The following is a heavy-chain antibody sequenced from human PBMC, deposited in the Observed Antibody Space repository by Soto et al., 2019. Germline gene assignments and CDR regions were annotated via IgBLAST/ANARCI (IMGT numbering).Heavy chain of an antibody. CDR2: IYYSGST. V-gene: IGHV4-61*08. CDR1: GGSISGGGYY. D-gene: IGHD4-17*01. J-gene: IGHJ4*02. Sequence: SETLSLTCTVCGGSISGGGYYWRLIRQPPGKGLEWIGYIYYSGSTNYNPSLKSRVTISVDTSKNQFSLKLSSVTAADTAVYYCARDRDYGDYPLDYWGQGTLVTVSS. CDR3: ARDRDYGDYPLDY.